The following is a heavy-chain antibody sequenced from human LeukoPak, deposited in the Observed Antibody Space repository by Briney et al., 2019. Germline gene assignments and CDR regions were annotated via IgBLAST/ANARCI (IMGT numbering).Heavy chain of an antibody. D-gene: IGHD2-2*01. CDR3: AKETIVVVPAANYYYYGMDV. Sequence: PGGSLRLSCAASGFTFSSYSMNWVRQAPGKGLEWVSYISSSSSTIYYADSVKGRFTISRDNAKNSLYLQMNSLRAEDTALYYCAKETIVVVPAANYYYYGMDVWGQGTTVTVSS. J-gene: IGHJ6*02. CDR1: GFTFSSYS. CDR2: ISSSSSTI. V-gene: IGHV3-48*04.